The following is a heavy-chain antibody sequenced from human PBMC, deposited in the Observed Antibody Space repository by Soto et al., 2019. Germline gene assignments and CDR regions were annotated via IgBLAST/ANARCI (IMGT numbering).Heavy chain of an antibody. CDR3: ARHTDCSGGSCYSVDY. D-gene: IGHD2-15*01. CDR1: GGSISSSSYY. CDR2: IYYSGST. V-gene: IGHV4-39*01. J-gene: IGHJ4*02. Sequence: QLQLQESGPGLVKPSETLSLTCTVSGGSISSSSYYWGWIRQPPRKGLEWIGSIYYSGSTYYNPSLKSRVTISVDTSKNQFSLQLSSVTAADTAVYYCARHTDCSGGSCYSVDYWGQGTLVTVSS.